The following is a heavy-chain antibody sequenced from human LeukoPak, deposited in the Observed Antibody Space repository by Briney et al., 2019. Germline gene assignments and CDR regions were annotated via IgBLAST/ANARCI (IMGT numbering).Heavy chain of an antibody. D-gene: IGHD6-19*01. J-gene: IGHJ4*02. Sequence: PSETLSLTCAVYGGSFSGYYWSWIRQPPGKGLEWIGEINHRGSTNYNPSLKSRVTISVDTSKNQFSLKLSSVTAADTAVYYCARGLGGWLRLFDYWGQGTLVTVSS. CDR2: INHRGST. CDR1: GGSFSGYY. CDR3: ARGLGGWLRLFDY. V-gene: IGHV4-34*01.